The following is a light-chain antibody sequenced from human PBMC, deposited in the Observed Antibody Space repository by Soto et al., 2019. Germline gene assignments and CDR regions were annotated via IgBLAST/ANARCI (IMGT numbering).Light chain of an antibody. CDR3: QRYGRVVLT. J-gene: IGKJ4*01. V-gene: IGKV3-20*01. CDR1: QSVSSSY. Sequence: EIVLTQSPGTLSLSPGERATLSCRASQSVSSSYLAWYQQKPGQAPRLLIYGASSSATAIPDRFSGSGYGTDFSLTISRLETGYFAVYSSQRYGRVVLTFGGGTTGKIK. CDR2: GAS.